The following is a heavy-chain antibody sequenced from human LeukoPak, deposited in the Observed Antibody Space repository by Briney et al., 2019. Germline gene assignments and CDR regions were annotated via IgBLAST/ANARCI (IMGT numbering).Heavy chain of an antibody. J-gene: IGHJ3*02. CDR3: AREDDGEDAFDI. CDR1: GGSISHTNDY. CDR2: VYYSGST. Sequence: SETLSLTCTVSGGSISHTNDYWAWIRQPPGKGLEWIGSVYYSGSTSYNPPLKSRVTISVDTSKNQFSLKLSSVTAADTAVYYCAREDDGEDAFDIWGQGTMVTVSS. D-gene: IGHD3-10*01. V-gene: IGHV4-39*07.